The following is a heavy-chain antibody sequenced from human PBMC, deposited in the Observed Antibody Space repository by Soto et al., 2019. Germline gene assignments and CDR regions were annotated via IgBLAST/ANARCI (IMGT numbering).Heavy chain of an antibody. CDR1: GGSVTNSSYY. J-gene: IGHJ4*02. D-gene: IGHD4-17*01. Sequence: SETLSLTCTVSGGSVTNSSYYWGWIRQSPGKGLEWIGSVYYRGRSYSKSSVKSRVTISVDTSKNRFSLSLNSVTASDTAVYFCVSQRTTVPTQAYFDYWGPGALVTVST. CDR2: VYYRGRS. CDR3: VSQRTTVPTQAYFDY. V-gene: IGHV4-39*01.